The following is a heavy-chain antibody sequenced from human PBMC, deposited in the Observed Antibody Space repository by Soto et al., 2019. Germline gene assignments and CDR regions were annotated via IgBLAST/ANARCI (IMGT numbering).Heavy chain of an antibody. J-gene: IGHJ6*02. Sequence: PGGSLRLSCAASGFTFSSYGMHWVRQAPGKGLEWVAVISYDGSNKYYADSVKGRFTISRDNSKNTLYLQMNSLRAEDAAVYYCAKDAGTVTNYYGMDVWGQGTTVTVSS. CDR3: AKDAGTVTNYYGMDV. D-gene: IGHD4-4*01. CDR2: ISYDGSNK. CDR1: GFTFSSYG. V-gene: IGHV3-30*18.